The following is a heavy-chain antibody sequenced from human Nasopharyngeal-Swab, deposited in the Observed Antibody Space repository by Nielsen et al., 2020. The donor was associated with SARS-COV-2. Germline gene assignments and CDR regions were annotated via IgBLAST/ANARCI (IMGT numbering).Heavy chain of an antibody. CDR1: GFTFSSYS. J-gene: IGHJ6*02. D-gene: IGHD2-15*01. V-gene: IGHV3-21*01. Sequence: GGSLRLSCAASGFTFSSYSMNWVRQAPGKGLEWVSSISSSSSDIYYADSVKGRFTISRDNAKNSLYLQMNNLRAEDTAVYYCARGYCSSGSCYAKHYGMDVWGQGTTVTVSS. CDR2: ISSSSSDI. CDR3: ARGYCSSGSCYAKHYGMDV.